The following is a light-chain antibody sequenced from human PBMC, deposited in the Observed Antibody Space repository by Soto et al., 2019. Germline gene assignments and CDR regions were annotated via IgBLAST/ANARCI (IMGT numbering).Light chain of an antibody. CDR1: SSNIGAGYD. Sequence: QSVLTQPPSVSGAPGKRVTISCTGSSSNIGAGYDVHWYQQLPGTAPKLLIYGNSNRPSGVPDRFSGSKSGTSASLAITGLQAEDEADYYCQSYDSSLSARYVFGTGTKLTVL. CDR2: GNS. CDR3: QSYDSSLSARYV. J-gene: IGLJ1*01. V-gene: IGLV1-40*01.